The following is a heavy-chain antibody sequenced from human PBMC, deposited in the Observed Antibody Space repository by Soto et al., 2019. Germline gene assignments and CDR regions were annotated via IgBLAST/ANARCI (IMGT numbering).Heavy chain of an antibody. V-gene: IGHV4-39*01. Sequence: ETLSLTCTVSGGSISSSSYYWGWIRQPPGKGLEWIGSIYYSGSTYYNPSLKSRVTISVDTSKNQFSLKLSSVTAADTAVYYCATYADSGSYNWFDPWGQGTLVTVSS. CDR1: GGSISSSSYY. CDR2: IYYSGST. D-gene: IGHD1-26*01. CDR3: ATYADSGSYNWFDP. J-gene: IGHJ5*02.